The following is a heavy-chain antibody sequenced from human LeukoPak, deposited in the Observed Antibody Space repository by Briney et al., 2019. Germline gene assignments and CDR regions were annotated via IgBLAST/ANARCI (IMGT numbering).Heavy chain of an antibody. CDR2: IKQDGSEK. Sequence: GGSLRLSCAASGFTFSSHWMSWVRQAPGKGLEWVANIKQDGSEKYYVDSVKGRFTISRDNAKNSLYLQMNSLGAEDTAVYYCVRDWSYAFDLWGQGTMVTVSS. CDR3: VRDWSYAFDL. CDR1: GFTFSSHW. J-gene: IGHJ3*01. V-gene: IGHV3-7*01.